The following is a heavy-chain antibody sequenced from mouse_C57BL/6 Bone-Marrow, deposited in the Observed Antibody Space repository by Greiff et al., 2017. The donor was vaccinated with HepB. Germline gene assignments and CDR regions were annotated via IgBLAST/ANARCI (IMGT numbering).Heavy chain of an antibody. CDR1: GYTFTSYW. V-gene: IGHV1-5*01. D-gene: IGHD1-1*01. CDR2: IYPGNSDT. J-gene: IGHJ3*01. CDR3: LYYYGSSQRGFAY. Sequence: VQLQQSGTVLARPGASVKMSCKTSGYTFTSYWMHWVKQRPGQGLEWIGAIYPGNSDTSYNQKFKGKAKLTAVTSASTAYMELSSLTNEDSAVYYCLYYYGSSQRGFAYWGQGTLVTVSA.